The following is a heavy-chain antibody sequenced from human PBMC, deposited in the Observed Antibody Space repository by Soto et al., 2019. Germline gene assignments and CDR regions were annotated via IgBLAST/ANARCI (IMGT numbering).Heavy chain of an antibody. CDR3: ARDRSYGDYVFDY. Sequence: GKGLEYVSVISSNGSSTYYADSVKGRFTISRDNSKNTLYLQMGSLRAEDMAVYYCARDRSYGDYVFDYWGQGTLVSVSS. CDR2: ISSNGSST. J-gene: IGHJ4*02. D-gene: IGHD4-17*01. V-gene: IGHV3-64*02.